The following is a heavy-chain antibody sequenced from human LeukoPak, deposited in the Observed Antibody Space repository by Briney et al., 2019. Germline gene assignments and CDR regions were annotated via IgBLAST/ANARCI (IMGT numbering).Heavy chain of an antibody. CDR1: GYTFTGYY. CDR3: AREGYDYGEIFDY. Sequence: WASVKVSCKASGYTFTGYYMHWVRQAPGQGLEWMGWINPNSGGTNYAQKFQGRVTMTRDTSISTAYMELSRLRSDDTAVYYCAREGYDYGEIFDYRGQGTLVTVSS. V-gene: IGHV1-2*02. J-gene: IGHJ4*02. CDR2: INPNSGGT. D-gene: IGHD4-17*01.